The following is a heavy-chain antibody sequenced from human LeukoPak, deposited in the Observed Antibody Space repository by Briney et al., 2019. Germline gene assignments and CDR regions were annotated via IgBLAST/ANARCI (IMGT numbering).Heavy chain of an antibody. CDR1: GYTFSTYD. CDR2: ISAYNGNT. J-gene: IGHJ6*03. Sequence: ASVKVSCKAAGYTFSTYDISWVRQAPGQGLEWMGWISAYNGNTNYAQKLQGRVTMTTDTSTSTAYMELRSLRSDDTAVYYCAKEGRTWGYYMDVWGKGTTVTISS. D-gene: IGHD7-27*01. V-gene: IGHV1-18*01. CDR3: AKEGRTWGYYMDV.